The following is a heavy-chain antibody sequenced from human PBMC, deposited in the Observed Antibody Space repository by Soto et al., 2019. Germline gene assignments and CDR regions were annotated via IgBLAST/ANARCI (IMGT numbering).Heavy chain of an antibody. V-gene: IGHV3-30-3*01. CDR3: ARDMEELLLFWGAPKYFDY. D-gene: IGHD2-2*01. CDR2: ISYDGSNK. Sequence: GGSLRLSCAASGFTFSSYAMHWVRQAPGKGLEWVAVISYDGSNKYYADSVKGRFTISRDNSKNTLYLQMNSLRAEDTAVYYCARDMEELLLFWGAPKYFDYWGQGTLVTVSS. CDR1: GFTFSSYA. J-gene: IGHJ4*02.